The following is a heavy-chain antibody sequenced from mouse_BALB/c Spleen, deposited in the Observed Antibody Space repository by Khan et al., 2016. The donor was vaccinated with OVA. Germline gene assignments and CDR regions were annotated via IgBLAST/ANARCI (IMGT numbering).Heavy chain of an antibody. CDR1: GYTFIAYY. V-gene: IGHV1-77*01. J-gene: IGHJ3*01. CDR2: ISPGSGDT. D-gene: IGHD1-2*01. Sequence: QVQLQQSGAELARPGASVKLSCKASGYTFIAYYIHWVKQRTGQGLEWIGEISPGSGDTYYNERFKGKATLTADKSSSTAYMPLSSLTSEASAVYFWARRNYFGYTFAYWGQGTLVTVSA. CDR3: ARRNYFGYTFAY.